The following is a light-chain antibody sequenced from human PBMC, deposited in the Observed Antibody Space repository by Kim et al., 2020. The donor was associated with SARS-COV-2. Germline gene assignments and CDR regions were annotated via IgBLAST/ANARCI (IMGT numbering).Light chain of an antibody. Sequence: ASVGDRVNITCQASHDISNYLKWYQQKPGKAPKHVIYETSNLETGVPSRFSRSGSGTDFTFTISSLQTEDTATYYCQQFDTLPLTFGGGTKVDIK. CDR3: QQFDTLPLT. CDR1: HDISNY. V-gene: IGKV1-33*01. CDR2: ETS. J-gene: IGKJ4*01.